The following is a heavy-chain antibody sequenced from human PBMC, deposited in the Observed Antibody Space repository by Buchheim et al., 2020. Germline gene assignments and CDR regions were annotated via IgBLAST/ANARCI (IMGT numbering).Heavy chain of an antibody. CDR1: GDSISSSSYY. Sequence: QLQLQESGPGLVKPSETLSLTCTVSGDSISSSSYYWGWIRQPPGKGLEWIGSIYYSGSTYYNAALKSRVTLSVDTSKNQLFLELSSVTAADTAVYYCAKDDYGSGIHYLWGQGTL. V-gene: IGHV4-39*02. CDR3: AKDDYGSGIHYL. D-gene: IGHD3-10*01. CDR2: IYYSGST. J-gene: IGHJ4*02.